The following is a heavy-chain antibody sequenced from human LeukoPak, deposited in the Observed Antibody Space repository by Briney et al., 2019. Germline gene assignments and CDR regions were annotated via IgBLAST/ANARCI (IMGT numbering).Heavy chain of an antibody. V-gene: IGHV3-30*04. CDR3: ARDLDYGDPLDY. CDR2: ISYDGSNK. D-gene: IGHD4-17*01. CDR1: GFTFSSYA. J-gene: IGHJ4*02. Sequence: PGRSLRLSCAASGFTFSSYAMHWVRQAPGKGLEWVAVISYDGSNKYYADSVKGRFTISRDNSKNTLYLQMNSLRAEDTAVYYCARDLDYGDPLDYWGQGTLVTVSS.